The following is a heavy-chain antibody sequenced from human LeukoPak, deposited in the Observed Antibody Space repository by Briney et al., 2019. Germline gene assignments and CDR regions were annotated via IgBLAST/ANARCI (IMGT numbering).Heavy chain of an antibody. D-gene: IGHD5-18*01. CDR1: GGTFSSYA. V-gene: IGHV1-69*13. J-gene: IGHJ4*02. Sequence: SVKVSCKASGGTFSSYAISWVRQAPGQGLEWMGGIIPIFGTANYAQKFQGRVTITADESTSTAYMELNSLRSEDTAVYYCASPEGGYSYGYVYWGQGTLVTVSS. CDR3: ASPEGGYSYGYVY. CDR2: IIPIFGTA.